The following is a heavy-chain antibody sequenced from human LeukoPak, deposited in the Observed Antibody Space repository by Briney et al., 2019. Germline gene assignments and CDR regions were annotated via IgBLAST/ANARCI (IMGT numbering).Heavy chain of an antibody. J-gene: IGHJ4*02. CDR3: ARALVSGLTYYHDSSGYAFGY. CDR1: GFTFSSYS. CDR2: ISSSSSYI. V-gene: IGHV3-21*01. Sequence: GGSLRLSCAASGFTFSSYSMNWVRQAPGKGLEWVSSISSSSSYIYYADSVKGRFTISRDNAKNSLYLQMNSLRAEDTAVYYCARALVSGLTYYHDSSGYAFGYWGQGTLVTVSS. D-gene: IGHD3-22*01.